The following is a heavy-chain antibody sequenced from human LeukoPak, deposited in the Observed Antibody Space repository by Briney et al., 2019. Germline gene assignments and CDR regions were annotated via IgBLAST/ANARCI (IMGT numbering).Heavy chain of an antibody. CDR1: GYTFTSYD. D-gene: IGHD2-2*01. V-gene: IGHV1-8*01. CDR2: MNPNSGNT. J-gene: IGHJ6*03. CDR3: ARGKRAGYCSSTSCPNYYYYMDV. Sequence: GASVKVSCKASGYTFTSYDINWVRQATGQGLEWMGWMNPNSGNTGYAQKFQGRVTMTRNTSIRTAYMELSSLRSEDTAVYYCARGKRAGYCSSTSCPNYYYYMDVWGKGTTVTVSS.